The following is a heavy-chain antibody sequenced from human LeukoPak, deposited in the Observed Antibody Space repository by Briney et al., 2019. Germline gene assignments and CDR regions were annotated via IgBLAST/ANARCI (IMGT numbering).Heavy chain of an antibody. D-gene: IGHD2-2*01. CDR3: ARGNQQLPRSTPDY. CDR2: IKTDGSTT. Sequence: PGGSLRLSCAVSGFTFSSSWMHWVRQAPGKGLVWVSHIKTDGSTTAYADSVKDRFTISRDNAKNTLYLQMNSLRAEDTGVYYCARGNQQLPRSTPDYWGQGTLVTVSS. J-gene: IGHJ4*02. V-gene: IGHV3-74*01. CDR1: GFTFSSSW.